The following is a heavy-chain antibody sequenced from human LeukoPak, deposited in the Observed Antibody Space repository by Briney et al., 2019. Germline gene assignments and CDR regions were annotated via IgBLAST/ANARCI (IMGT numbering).Heavy chain of an antibody. CDR3: ATYSGAHHKAFDY. Sequence: GGSLRLSCAASGFTFSSYEMNWVRQAPGKGLEWVSYISSSGSTIYYADSVKGRFTISRDNAKNSLYLQMNSLRAEDTAVYYCATYSGAHHKAFDYWGRGTLVTVSS. CDR2: ISSSGSTI. J-gene: IGHJ4*02. D-gene: IGHD1-26*01. V-gene: IGHV3-48*03. CDR1: GFTFSSYE.